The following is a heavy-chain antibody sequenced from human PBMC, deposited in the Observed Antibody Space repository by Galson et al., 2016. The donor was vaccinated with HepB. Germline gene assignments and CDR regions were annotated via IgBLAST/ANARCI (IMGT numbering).Heavy chain of an antibody. CDR2: ISYDGSDK. D-gene: IGHD3-3*01. J-gene: IGHJ3*01. CDR3: AKDREWLRSTSDGIDV. Sequence: SLRLSCAVSGFTFSNHAMHWVRQAPGKGLEWVAVISYDGSDKFYGDSVKGRFTISRDNSKNTLELQMNSPRSEDTALYYCAKDREWLRSTSDGIDVWGQGTTVIVSS. V-gene: IGHV3-30*18. CDR1: GFTFSNHA.